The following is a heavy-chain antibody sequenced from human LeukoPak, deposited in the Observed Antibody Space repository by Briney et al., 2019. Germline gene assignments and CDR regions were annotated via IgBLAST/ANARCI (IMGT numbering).Heavy chain of an antibody. V-gene: IGHV1-18*01. J-gene: IGHJ5*02. CDR2: ISGYDGKT. CDR3: ARVAYTKVFDP. CDR1: GYTFTNFG. Sequence: ASVKISCKGSGYTFTNFGVTWVRQAPGQRLEWVGWISGYDGKTRYAQKLQGRVTMTTDISTTTAHMELRSLRSDDTAVYYCARVAYTKVFDPWGQGTLVTVSS. D-gene: IGHD2-21*01.